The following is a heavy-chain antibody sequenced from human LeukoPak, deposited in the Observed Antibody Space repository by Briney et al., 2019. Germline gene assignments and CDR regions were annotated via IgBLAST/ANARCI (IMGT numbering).Heavy chain of an antibody. V-gene: IGHV3-21*04. CDR1: GFTFSSYS. D-gene: IGHD6-13*01. J-gene: IGHJ4*02. Sequence: GGSLRLSCAVSGFTFSSYSMNWVRQAPGKGLEWVSSISSSSSYIYYADSVKGRFTISRDNSKNTLYLQMNSLRAEDTAVYYCAKDRRYSSSLGGFDYWGQGTLVTVSS. CDR3: AKDRRYSSSLGGFDY. CDR2: ISSSSSYI.